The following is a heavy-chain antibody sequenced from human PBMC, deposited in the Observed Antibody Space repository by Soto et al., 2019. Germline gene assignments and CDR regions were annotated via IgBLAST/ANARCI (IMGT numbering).Heavy chain of an antibody. CDR3: ARNVRRYCSSTSCYLDWFDP. CDR1: GYSFTSYW. CDR2: IYPGDSDT. V-gene: IGHV5-51*01. J-gene: IGHJ5*02. D-gene: IGHD2-2*01. Sequence: PGDSLKISCKGSGYSFTSYWIGWVRQMPGKGLEWMGIIYPGDSDTRYSPSFQGQVTISADKSISTAYLQWSSLKASDTAMYYCARNVRRYCSSTSCYLDWFDPWGQGTLVTVSS.